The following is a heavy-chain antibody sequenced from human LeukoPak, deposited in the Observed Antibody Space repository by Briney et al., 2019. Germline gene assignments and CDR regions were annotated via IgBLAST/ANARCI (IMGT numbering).Heavy chain of an antibody. CDR2: IYYSGST. CDR3: ARVRQGRTVTTYYYYMDV. D-gene: IGHD4-11*01. Sequence: PSETLSLTCTVSGGSISSYYWSWIRQPPGKGLEWIGYIYYSGSTNYNPSLKSRVTISVDTSKNQFSLKLSSVTAADMAVYYCARVRQGRTVTTYYYYMDVWGKGTTVTVSS. J-gene: IGHJ6*03. V-gene: IGHV4-59*01. CDR1: GGSISSYY.